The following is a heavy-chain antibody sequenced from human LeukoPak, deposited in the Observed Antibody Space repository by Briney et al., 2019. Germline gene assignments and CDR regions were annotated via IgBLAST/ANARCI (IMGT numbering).Heavy chain of an antibody. J-gene: IGHJ5*02. CDR1: GYTFTVYY. D-gene: IGHD6-19*01. Sequence: ASVTVSCKASGYTFTVYYMHWVRQAPGQGLEWMGWINPNSGGTNYAQKFQGRVTMTRDTSISTAYMELSRLRSDDTAVYYCAGDSSRGWFDPWGQGTLVTVSS. V-gene: IGHV1-2*02. CDR3: AGDSSRGWFDP. CDR2: INPNSGGT.